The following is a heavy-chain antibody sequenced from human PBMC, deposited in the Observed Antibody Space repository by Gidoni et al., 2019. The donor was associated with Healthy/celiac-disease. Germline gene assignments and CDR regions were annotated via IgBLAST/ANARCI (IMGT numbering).Heavy chain of an antibody. Sequence: EVQLVESGGGLVKPGGSLRLSCAASGFPFSRHSMNWVRQAPGTGLGWVSSISSSSSYIYYADSVKGRFTISRDNAKNSLYLQMNSLRAEDTAVYYCARDPDYDFWSGYYKSYYYYGMDVWGQGTTVTVSS. CDR1: GFPFSRHS. CDR3: ARDPDYDFWSGYYKSYYYYGMDV. D-gene: IGHD3-3*01. J-gene: IGHJ6*02. V-gene: IGHV3-21*01. CDR2: ISSSSSYI.